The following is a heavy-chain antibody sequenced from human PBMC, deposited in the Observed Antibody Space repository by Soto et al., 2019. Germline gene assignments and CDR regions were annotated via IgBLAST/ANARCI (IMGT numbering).Heavy chain of an antibody. D-gene: IGHD3-10*01. J-gene: IGHJ5*02. Sequence: QVQLVQSGAEVKKPGASVKVSCKASGYTFTSYGISWVRQAPGQGLEWMGWISAYNGNTNYAQKLQGRVTMTTDTSKSKAYKELGRMRSDDTAVYYCERDGEIDGRNWFAPWGQGTLVTDSS. CDR2: ISAYNGNT. CDR3: ERDGEIDGRNWFAP. V-gene: IGHV1-18*01. CDR1: GYTFTSYG.